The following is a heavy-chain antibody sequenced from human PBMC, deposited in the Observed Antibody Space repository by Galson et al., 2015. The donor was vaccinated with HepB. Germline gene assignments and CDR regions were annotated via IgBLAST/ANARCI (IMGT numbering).Heavy chain of an antibody. CDR3: ARDAAIVVVPAASNWFDP. Sequence: SLRLSCAASGFTFSSYAMHWVRQAPGKGLEWVAVISYDGSNKYYADSVKGRFTISRDNSKNTLYLQMNSLRAEDTAVYYCARDAAIVVVPAASNWFDPWGQGTLVTVSS. J-gene: IGHJ5*02. CDR2: ISYDGSNK. CDR1: GFTFSSYA. V-gene: IGHV3-30-3*01. D-gene: IGHD2-2*01.